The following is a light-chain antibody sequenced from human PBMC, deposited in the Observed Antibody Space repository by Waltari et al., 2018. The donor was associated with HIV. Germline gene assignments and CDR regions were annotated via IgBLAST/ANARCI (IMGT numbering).Light chain of an antibody. V-gene: IGLV1-44*01. Sequence: QSVLTQPPSASGTPGQGVSFSCSGSNSNIGSNTVNWYRQLPGTAPKLLIYSNNQRPSGVPDRFSGSKSGTSASLAISGLQSEDEADYYCAAWDDSLSWVFGRGTKLTVL. J-gene: IGLJ3*02. CDR2: SNN. CDR1: NSNIGSNT. CDR3: AAWDDSLSWV.